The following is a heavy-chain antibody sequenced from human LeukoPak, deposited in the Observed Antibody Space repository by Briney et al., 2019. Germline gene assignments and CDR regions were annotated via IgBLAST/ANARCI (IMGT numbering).Heavy chain of an antibody. Sequence: GGSLRLSCAAYRFTFSNYWMNWVRQAPGEGLEWVANIKQDASEKYYVDSVRGRFTISRDNAKNSLYLQMDSLRGEDTAVYFCARGVAALMDVWGKGTTVTVSS. V-gene: IGHV3-7*04. J-gene: IGHJ6*03. D-gene: IGHD6-6*01. CDR2: IKQDASEK. CDR1: RFTFSNYW. CDR3: ARGVAALMDV.